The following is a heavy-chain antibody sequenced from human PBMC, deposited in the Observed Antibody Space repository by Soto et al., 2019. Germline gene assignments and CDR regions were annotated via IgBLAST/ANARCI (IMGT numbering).Heavy chain of an antibody. J-gene: IGHJ3*02. CDR1: GGSISSGGYS. V-gene: IGHV4-30-2*01. CDR3: ARDRRLRDAFDI. Sequence: SETLSLTCAVSGGSISSGGYSWSWIRQPPGKGLEWIGYIYHSGSTYYNPSLKSRVTISVDRSKNQFSLKLSSVTAADTAVYYCARDRRLRDAFDIWGQGTKVTVSS. CDR2: IYHSGST.